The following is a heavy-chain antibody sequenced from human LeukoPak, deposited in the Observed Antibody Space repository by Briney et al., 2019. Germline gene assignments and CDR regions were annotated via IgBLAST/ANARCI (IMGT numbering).Heavy chain of an antibody. D-gene: IGHD3-10*01. Sequence: GGSLRLSCAASGFTFSSYWMSWVRQAPGKGLEWVANIKQDGSEKYYVDSVKGRFTISRDNAKNSLYLQMNSLRAEDTAVYYCARDSGYYHGSGPTYYYGMDVWGQGTTVTVSS. J-gene: IGHJ6*02. CDR2: IKQDGSEK. CDR1: GFTFSSYW. CDR3: ARDSGYYHGSGPTYYYGMDV. V-gene: IGHV3-7*01.